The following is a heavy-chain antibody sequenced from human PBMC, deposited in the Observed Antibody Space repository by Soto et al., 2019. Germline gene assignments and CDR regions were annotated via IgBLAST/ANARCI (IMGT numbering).Heavy chain of an antibody. CDR2: IFWDDGK. CDR3: AHVGSGPRIADSSASYFAF. CDR1: GFSLNTREVG. V-gene: IGHV2-5*02. D-gene: IGHD1-26*01. J-gene: IGHJ4*02. Sequence: QITLRESGPTLVKPTQTLTLTCTFSGFSLNTREVGVGWIRQPPGKALEWLALIFWDDGKRYSPPLKGRLTISKDPPKSQVVLTRAQMDPVDTAPYSCAHVGSGPRIADSSASYFAFWGQGTLVTVSS.